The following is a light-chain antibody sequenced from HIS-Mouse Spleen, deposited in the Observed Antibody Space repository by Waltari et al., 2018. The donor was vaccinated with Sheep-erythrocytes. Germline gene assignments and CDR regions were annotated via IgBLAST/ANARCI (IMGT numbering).Light chain of an antibody. CDR2: EGS. CDR1: SRDVGSYNL. J-gene: IGLJ3*02. V-gene: IGLV2-23*01. CDR3: CSYAGSSTPWV. Sequence: QSALTQPASVSGSPGQSITISCTGTSRDVGSYNLVSWYQQHPGKAPKLMIYEGSKRPPGVSNRFSGSKSGNTASLTISGLQAEDEADYYCCSYAGSSTPWVFGGGTKLTVL.